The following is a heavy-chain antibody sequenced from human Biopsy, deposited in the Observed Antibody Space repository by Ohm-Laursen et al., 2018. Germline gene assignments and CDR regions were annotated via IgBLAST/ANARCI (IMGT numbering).Heavy chain of an antibody. V-gene: IGHV1-69*04. D-gene: IGHD2-15*01. CDR2: IIPILRTT. CDR1: TGTFDSYG. CDR3: AREAIGYQLPCDD. Sequence: SSVKVSCKASTGTFDSYGVTWVRQAPGQGLEWMGRIIPILRTTTYAPKFQGRVIFTADKSSSTAYLELSSLTSEDTAMFYCAREAIGYQLPCDDWGQGTLVTVSS. J-gene: IGHJ4*02.